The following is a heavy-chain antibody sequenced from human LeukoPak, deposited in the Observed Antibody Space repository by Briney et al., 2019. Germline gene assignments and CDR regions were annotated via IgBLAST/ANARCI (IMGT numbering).Heavy chain of an antibody. D-gene: IGHD1-26*01. CDR3: AREGESGSYHYFDY. Sequence: GGSLRLSCAASGFTFSSYSMNWVRQAPGKGLEWVSYISSSSSTIYYADSVKGRFTISRDNAKNSLYLQMNSLRAEDTAVYYCAREGESGSYHYFDYWGQGTLVTVSS. CDR1: GFTFSSYS. J-gene: IGHJ4*02. V-gene: IGHV3-48*01. CDR2: ISSSSSTI.